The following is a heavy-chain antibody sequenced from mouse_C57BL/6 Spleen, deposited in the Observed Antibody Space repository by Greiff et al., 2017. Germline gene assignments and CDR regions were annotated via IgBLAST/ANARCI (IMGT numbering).Heavy chain of an antibody. CDR3: ARDDYDWCAY. Sequence: QVQLQQPGAELVKPGASVKLSCKASGYTFTSYWMHWVKQRTGQGLEWIGMIHPNSGSTNYNEKFKSKATLTVDKSSSTAYMQLSSLTSEDAAVXDCARDDYDWCAYWGQGTLVTVSA. V-gene: IGHV1-64*01. D-gene: IGHD2-4*01. CDR2: IHPNSGST. J-gene: IGHJ3*01. CDR1: GYTFTSYW.